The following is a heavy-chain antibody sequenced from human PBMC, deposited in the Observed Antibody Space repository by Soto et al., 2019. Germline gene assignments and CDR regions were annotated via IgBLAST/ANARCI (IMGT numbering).Heavy chain of an antibody. J-gene: IGHJ6*03. CDR3: ARLPRVSIFGVVTSNYYYYMDV. V-gene: IGHV4-34*01. CDR1: GGSFSGYY. CDR2: INHSGST. Sequence: SETLSLTCAVYGGSFSGYYWSWIRQPPGKGLEWIGEINHSGSTNYNPSLKSRVTISVDTSENQFSLKLSSLTAADTAVYYCARLPRVSIFGVVTSNYYYYMDVWGKGTTVTVSS. D-gene: IGHD3-3*01.